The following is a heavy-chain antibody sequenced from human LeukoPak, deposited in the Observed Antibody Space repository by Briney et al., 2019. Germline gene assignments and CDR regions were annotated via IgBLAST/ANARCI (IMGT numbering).Heavy chain of an antibody. CDR1: GYTFTGYY. CDR2: INPNSGGT. V-gene: IGHV1-2*02. Sequence: ASVKVSCKASGYTFTGYYMHWVRQAPGQGLEWMGWINPNSGGTNYAQKIQGRVTMTRDTSISTAYMELSRLRSDDTAVYYCARVMILSYYYYGMDVWGQGTTVTVSS. CDR3: ARVMILSYYYYGMDV. J-gene: IGHJ6*02. D-gene: IGHD2-15*01.